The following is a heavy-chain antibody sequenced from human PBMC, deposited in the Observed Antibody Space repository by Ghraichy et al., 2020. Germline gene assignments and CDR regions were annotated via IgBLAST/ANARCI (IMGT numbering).Heavy chain of an antibody. J-gene: IGHJ6*02. V-gene: IGHV2-70*11. CDR3: ARMIHGYTDKLGYCSSTSCSPDYYYYGMDV. CDR1: GFSLSTSGMC. Sequence: SGPTLVKPTQTLTLTCTFSGFSLSTSGMCVSWIRQPPGKALEWLARIDWDDDKYYSTSLKTRLTISKDTSKNQVVLTMTNMDPVDTATYYCARMIHGYTDKLGYCSSTSCSPDYYYYGMDVWGQGTTVTVSS. CDR2: IDWDDDK. D-gene: IGHD2-2*01.